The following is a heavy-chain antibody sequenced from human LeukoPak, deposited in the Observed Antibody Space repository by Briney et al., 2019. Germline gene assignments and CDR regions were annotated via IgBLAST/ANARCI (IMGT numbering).Heavy chain of an antibody. Sequence: GESLKISCKVSGYSFTSYWIGWVRQMPGKGLEWMGVIYPGDSDTRYSPSFQGQVTISADKSISTAYLQWSSLKASDTAMYYCAGHKDYYGSGSYKYRYSMDVWGQGTMVTVSS. D-gene: IGHD3-10*01. CDR2: IYPGDSDT. J-gene: IGHJ6*02. V-gene: IGHV5-51*01. CDR1: GYSFTSYW. CDR3: AGHKDYYGSGSYKYRYSMDV.